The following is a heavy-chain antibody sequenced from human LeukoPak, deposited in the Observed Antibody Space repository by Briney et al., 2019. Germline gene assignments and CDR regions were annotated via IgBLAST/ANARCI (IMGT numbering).Heavy chain of an antibody. CDR3: ARALWSTSLWSHDAFDI. CDR1: GGSFSGYY. J-gene: IGHJ3*02. V-gene: IGHV4-59*01. Sequence: SETLSLTCAVYGGSFSGYYWSWIRQPPGKGLEWIGYIYYSGSTNYNPSLKSRVTISVDTSKNQFSPKLSSVTAADTAVYYCARALWSTSLWSHDAFDIWGQGTMVTVSS. D-gene: IGHD3-16*02. CDR2: IYYSGST.